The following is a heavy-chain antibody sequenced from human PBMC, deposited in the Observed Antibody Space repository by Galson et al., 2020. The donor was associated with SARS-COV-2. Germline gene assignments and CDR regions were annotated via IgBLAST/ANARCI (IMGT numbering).Heavy chain of an antibody. CDR2: IYSGGDNT. D-gene: IGHD4-4*01. J-gene: IGHJ3*02. Sequence: GESLKISCAASGFTVTSNSISWVRQVPGKGLEWVSVIYSGGDNTHYADSVQGRFSISRDSSKNTLNLQMNSLRADDTAVYYCARVLGDDYNRNRFDIWGQGTMVTVSS. CDR1: GFTVTSNS. CDR3: ARVLGDDYNRNRFDI. V-gene: IGHV3-66*01.